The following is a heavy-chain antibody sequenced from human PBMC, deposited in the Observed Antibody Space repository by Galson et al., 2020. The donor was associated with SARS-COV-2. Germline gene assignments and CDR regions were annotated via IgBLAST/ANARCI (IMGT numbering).Heavy chain of an antibody. Sequence: GGSLRLSCAASGFTFSSYWMHWVRQAPGKGLVWVSRINSDGSSTTYADSVKGRFTISRDNAKNTLYLQMNSLRAEDTAVYYCARGTASGSWPNAFDVWGQGTMVTVSS. CDR2: INSDGSST. CDR1: GFTFSSYW. V-gene: IGHV3-74*01. D-gene: IGHD6-13*01. J-gene: IGHJ3*01. CDR3: ARGTASGSWPNAFDV.